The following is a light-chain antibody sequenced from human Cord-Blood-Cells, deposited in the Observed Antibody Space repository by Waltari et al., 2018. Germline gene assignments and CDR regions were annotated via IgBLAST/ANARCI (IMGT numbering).Light chain of an antibody. Sequence: QSALTQPASVSGSPGQAITISCTGTRSDFGGYPYFSWYQQHPGKAPKLMIYEVSNRPSGVSNRFSGSKSGNTASLTISGLQAEDEADYYCSSYTSSSTYVFGTGTKVTVL. V-gene: IGLV2-14*01. CDR2: EVS. J-gene: IGLJ1*01. CDR1: RSDFGGYPY. CDR3: SSYTSSSTYV.